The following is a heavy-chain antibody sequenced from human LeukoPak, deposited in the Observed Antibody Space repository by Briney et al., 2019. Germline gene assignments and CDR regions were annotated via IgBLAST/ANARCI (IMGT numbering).Heavy chain of an antibody. J-gene: IGHJ3*02. CDR1: GGSISSYY. V-gene: IGHV4-59*01. CDR3: ASRSYCGGDCYSLDAFDI. CDR2: IYYSGST. Sequence: SETLSLTCTVSGGSISSYYRSWIRQPPGKGLEWIGYIYYSGSTNYNPSLKSRVTISVGTSKNQFALKLTSVTAAETAVYYCASRSYCGGDCYSLDAFDIWGQGTMITVSS. D-gene: IGHD2-21*02.